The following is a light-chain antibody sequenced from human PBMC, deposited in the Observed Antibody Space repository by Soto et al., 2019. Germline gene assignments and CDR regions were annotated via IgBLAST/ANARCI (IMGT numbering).Light chain of an antibody. V-gene: IGKV3-11*01. Sequence: EIVLTQSPATLSLSPGERATLSCRASESVRSYLAWYQQKPGQAPRLLIYDASNRATGIPARFSGSGSGTDFTLTISNLEPEDFAVYYCQQRNHWYTFGQGTKLEIK. CDR2: DAS. CDR3: QQRNHWYT. J-gene: IGKJ2*01. CDR1: ESVRSY.